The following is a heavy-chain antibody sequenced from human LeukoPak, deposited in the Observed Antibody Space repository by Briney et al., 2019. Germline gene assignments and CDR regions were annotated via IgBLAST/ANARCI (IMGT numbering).Heavy chain of an antibody. J-gene: IGHJ4*02. V-gene: IGHV4-30-2*01. CDR1: GGSISSGGYS. Sequence: PSQTLSLTCAVSGGSISSGGYSWSWIRQPPGKGLEWIGYIYHSGSTYYNPSLKSRVTISVDRSKNQFSLKLSSVTAADTAVYYCARAVDTTFWGAHFDYWGQGALVTVSS. CDR2: IYHSGST. D-gene: IGHD3-16*01. CDR3: ARAVDTTFWGAHFDY.